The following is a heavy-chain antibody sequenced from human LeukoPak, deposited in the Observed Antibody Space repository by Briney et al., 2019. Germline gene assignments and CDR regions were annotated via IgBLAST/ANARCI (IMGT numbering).Heavy chain of an antibody. Sequence: PGRSLRLSCAASGFTFSSYAMSWVRQAPGKGLEWVSAISGSGGSTYYADSVKGRFTISRDNSKNTLYLQMNSLRAEDTAVYYCAKDQGSQYYYDSSGYYPNAFDIWGQGTMVTVSS. CDR1: GFTFSSYA. D-gene: IGHD3-22*01. CDR3: AKDQGSQYYYDSSGYYPNAFDI. V-gene: IGHV3-23*01. J-gene: IGHJ3*02. CDR2: ISGSGGST.